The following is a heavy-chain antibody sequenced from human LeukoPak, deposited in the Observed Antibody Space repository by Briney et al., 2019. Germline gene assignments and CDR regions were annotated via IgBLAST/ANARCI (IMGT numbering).Heavy chain of an antibody. Sequence: ASVKVSCKASGYTFTSYAMNWVRQAPGQGLEWMGWINTNTGNPAYAQGFTGRFVFSLDTSVSTAYLQISSLKAEDTAVYYCARALTTDDYDYVWGSYGYFDYWGQGTLVTVSS. V-gene: IGHV7-4-1*02. CDR3: ARALTTDDYDYVWGSYGYFDY. D-gene: IGHD3-16*01. CDR1: GYTFTSYA. CDR2: INTNTGNP. J-gene: IGHJ4*02.